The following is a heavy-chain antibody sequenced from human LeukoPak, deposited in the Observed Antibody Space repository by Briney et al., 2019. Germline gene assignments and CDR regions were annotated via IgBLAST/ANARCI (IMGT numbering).Heavy chain of an antibody. CDR3: ARDRGDYYDSSGYYPY. J-gene: IGHJ4*02. Sequence: GGSLRLSCAASGFTVSSNYMSWARQAPGKGLEWVSVIYSGGSTYYADSVKGRFTISRDNSKNTLYLQMNSLRAEDTAVYYCARDRGDYYDSSGYYPYWGQGTLVTVS. CDR2: IYSGGST. D-gene: IGHD3-22*01. V-gene: IGHV3-66*01. CDR1: GFTVSSNY.